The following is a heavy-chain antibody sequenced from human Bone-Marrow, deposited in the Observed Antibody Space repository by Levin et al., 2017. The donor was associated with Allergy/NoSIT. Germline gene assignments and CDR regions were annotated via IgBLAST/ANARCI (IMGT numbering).Heavy chain of an antibody. CDR1: GFTFSSYS. V-gene: IGHV3-21*01. D-gene: IGHD6-13*01. Sequence: GGSLRLSCAASGFTFSSYSMNWVRQAPGKGLEWVSSISSSSSYIYYADSVKGRFTISRDNAKNSLYLQMNSLRAEDTAVYYCARGLLLSIAAAGPRADVAVYWGQGTLVTVSS. CDR2: ISSSSSYI. J-gene: IGHJ4*02. CDR3: ARGLLLSIAAAGPRADVAVY.